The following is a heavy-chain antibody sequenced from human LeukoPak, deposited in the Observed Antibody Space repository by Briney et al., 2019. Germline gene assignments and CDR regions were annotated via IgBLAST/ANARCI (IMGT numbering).Heavy chain of an antibody. Sequence: GASVKVSCKASGYTFTGYYMHWVRQAPGQGLEWMGWINPNSGGTNYAQKFQGRVTMTRDTSISTAYMELSRLRSDDTAVYYCAREIVGIVVVPAARIYYYYYMDVWGKGTTVTISS. J-gene: IGHJ6*03. D-gene: IGHD2-2*01. CDR1: GYTFTGYY. V-gene: IGHV1-2*02. CDR2: INPNSGGT. CDR3: AREIVGIVVVPAARIYYYYYMDV.